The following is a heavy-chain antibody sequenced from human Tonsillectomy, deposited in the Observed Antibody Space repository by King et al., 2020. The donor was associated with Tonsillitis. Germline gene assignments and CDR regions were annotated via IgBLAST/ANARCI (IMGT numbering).Heavy chain of an antibody. Sequence: VQLQQWGAGLLKPSETLSLTCAVYGGSFSGYSWSWLRQPPGKGLEWIGEITHSGSTNYNPSLKSRVTISIDTSKNQFSLKLSSLTAADTAVYYCARMFYYGSGSYYYAFDIWGQGTMVTVSS. D-gene: IGHD3-10*01. CDR3: ARMFYYGSGSYYYAFDI. CDR2: ITHSGST. CDR1: GGSFSGYS. J-gene: IGHJ3*02. V-gene: IGHV4-34*01.